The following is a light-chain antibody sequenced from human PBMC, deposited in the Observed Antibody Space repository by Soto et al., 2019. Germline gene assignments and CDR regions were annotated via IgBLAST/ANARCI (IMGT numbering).Light chain of an antibody. CDR3: QHYSSSPPEFT. J-gene: IGKJ3*01. CDR2: GAS. CDR1: QSVSSSY. V-gene: IGKV3-20*01. Sequence: IVLTQSPGTLSLSPGERATLSCRASQSVSSSYLAWYQQRPGQAPRLLIFGASYRATGIPDRFSDSGSGTDFTLTISRLEPEDFAVYYCQHYSSSPPEFTFGPGTKVDSK.